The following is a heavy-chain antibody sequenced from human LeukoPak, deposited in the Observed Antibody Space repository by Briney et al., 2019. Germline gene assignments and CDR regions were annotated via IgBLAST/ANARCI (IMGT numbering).Heavy chain of an antibody. J-gene: IGHJ4*02. D-gene: IGHD4-17*01. CDR2: ISWNSGSI. CDR3: AKAQYGDYFSNFDY. Sequence: GGSLRLSCAASGFTFDDYAMHWVRQAPGKGLEWVSGISWNSGSIGYADSVKGRFTISRDNAKNSLYLQMNSLRAEDTALYYCAKAQYGDYFSNFDYWGQGTLVTVSS. V-gene: IGHV3-9*01. CDR1: GFTFDDYA.